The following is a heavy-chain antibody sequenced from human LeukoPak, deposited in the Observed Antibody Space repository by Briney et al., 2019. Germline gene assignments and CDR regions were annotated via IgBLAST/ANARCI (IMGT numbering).Heavy chain of an antibody. D-gene: IGHD3-10*01. CDR1: GFTFSSYA. V-gene: IGHV3-23*01. CDR2: ISGSGGST. J-gene: IGHJ4*02. Sequence: GGSLRLSCAASGFTFSSYAMSWVRQAPGKGLEWVSAISGSGGSTYYADSVKDRFTISRDNSKNTLYLQMNSLRAEDTAVYYCAKVMTRTMVRGVPPSDYWGQGTLVTVSS. CDR3: AKVMTRTMVRGVPPSDY.